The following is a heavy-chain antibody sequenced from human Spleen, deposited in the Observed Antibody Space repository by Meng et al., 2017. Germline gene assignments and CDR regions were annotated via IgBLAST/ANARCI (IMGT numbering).Heavy chain of an antibody. Sequence: ASVKVSCKASGYTFTDYYIHWVRQAPGQGLEWMGRINPNRGDIHYAQKFQGRVTMTRDTSISTAYMELSRLRSDDTAVYYCAREYYYDSSGYYYADFYYYYGMDVWGQGTTVTVSS. V-gene: IGHV1-2*06. CDR3: AREYYYDSSGYYYADFYYYYGMDV. CDR2: INPNRGDI. J-gene: IGHJ6*02. CDR1: GYTFTDYY. D-gene: IGHD3-22*01.